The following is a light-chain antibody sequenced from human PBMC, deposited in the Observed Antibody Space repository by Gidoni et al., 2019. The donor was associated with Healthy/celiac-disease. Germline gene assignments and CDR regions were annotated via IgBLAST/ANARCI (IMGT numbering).Light chain of an antibody. CDR1: KLGDKY. Sequence: SYELTQPPSVSVSPGQTASITCSGDKLGDKYACWYPQRPGQSPVLVIYQDSKRPSGIPARFSGSNSGNTATLTISVTQAMDEADYYCQAWDSSVVFGGGTKLTVL. CDR3: QAWDSSVV. CDR2: QDS. J-gene: IGLJ2*01. V-gene: IGLV3-1*01.